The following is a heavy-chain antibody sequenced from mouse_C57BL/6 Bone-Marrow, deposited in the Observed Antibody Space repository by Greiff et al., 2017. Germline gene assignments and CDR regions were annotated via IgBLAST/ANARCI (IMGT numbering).Heavy chain of an antibody. J-gene: IGHJ4*01. CDR3: ARPEGYYGGVYYYAMDY. CDR2: IYPGSGST. Sequence: VQLQQPGAELVKPGASVKMSCKASGYTFTSYWITWVKQRPGQGLEWIGDIYPGSGSTNYNEKFKSKATLTVDTSSSTAYMQLSSLTSEDSAVYYCARPEGYYGGVYYYAMDYWGQGTSVTVSS. CDR1: GYTFTSYW. V-gene: IGHV1-55*01. D-gene: IGHD2-3*01.